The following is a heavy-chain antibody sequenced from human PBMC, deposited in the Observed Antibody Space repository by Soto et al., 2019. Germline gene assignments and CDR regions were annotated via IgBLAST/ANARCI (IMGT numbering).Heavy chain of an antibody. CDR3: ARGERERLGRLDYYFDY. D-gene: IGHD1-26*01. V-gene: IGHV4-31*03. CDR2: IYYSGST. Sequence: QVQLQESGPGLVKPSQTLSLTCTVSGGSISSGGYYWSWIRQHPGKGLEWIGYIYYSGSTYYNPSLKSRVTISVDTSKNQFSLKLSSVTAADTAVYYCARGERERLGRLDYYFDYWGQGTLVTVSS. J-gene: IGHJ4*02. CDR1: GGSISSGGYY.